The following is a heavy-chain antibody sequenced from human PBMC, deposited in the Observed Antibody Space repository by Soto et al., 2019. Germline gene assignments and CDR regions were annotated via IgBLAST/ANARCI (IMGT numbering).Heavy chain of an antibody. CDR1: GFTFSSYA. D-gene: IGHD3-9*01. J-gene: IGHJ6*02. CDR3: ANGGLGRGYYYYGMDV. CDR2: ISGSGGST. Sequence: EVQLLESGGGLVQPGGSLRLSCAASGFTFSSYAMSWVRQAPGKGLEWVSAISGSGGSTYYADSVKGRFTISRDNSKNTLDLQMNSLRAEDTAVYYCANGGLGRGYYYYGMDVWGQGTTVTVSS. V-gene: IGHV3-23*01.